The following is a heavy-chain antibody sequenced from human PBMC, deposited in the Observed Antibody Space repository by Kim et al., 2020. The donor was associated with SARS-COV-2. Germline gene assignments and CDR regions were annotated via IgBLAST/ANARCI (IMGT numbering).Heavy chain of an antibody. Sequence: GGSLRLSCAASGFTFSSYAMSWVRQAPGKGLEWVSAISGSGGSTYYADSVKGRFTISRDNSKNTLYLQMNSLRAEDTAVYYCAKPYVWGSYRQRRGYYGMDVWGQGTTVTVSS. CDR2: ISGSGGST. V-gene: IGHV3-23*01. J-gene: IGHJ6*02. D-gene: IGHD3-16*02. CDR3: AKPYVWGSYRQRRGYYGMDV. CDR1: GFTFSSYA.